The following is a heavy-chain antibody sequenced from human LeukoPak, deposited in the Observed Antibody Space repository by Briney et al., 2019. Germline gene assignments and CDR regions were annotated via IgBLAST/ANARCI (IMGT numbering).Heavy chain of an antibody. V-gene: IGHV1-18*01. CDR1: GYTFTSYG. J-gene: IGHJ4*02. D-gene: IGHD6-13*01. CDR3: ARHTIGSWYPYYFDY. Sequence: GASVKVSCKASGYTFTSYGISWVRQAPGQGLEWMGWISAYNGNTNYAQKLQGRVTMTTDTSTSTAYMELRSLRSDDTAVYYCARHTIGSWYPYYFDYWGQGTLVTVSS. CDR2: ISAYNGNT.